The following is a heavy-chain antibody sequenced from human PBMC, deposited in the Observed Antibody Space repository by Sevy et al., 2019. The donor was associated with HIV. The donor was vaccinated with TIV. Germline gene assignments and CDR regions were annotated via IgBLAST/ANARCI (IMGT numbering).Heavy chain of an antibody. J-gene: IGHJ5*02. D-gene: IGHD4-17*01. CDR3: ARDQHDYGGNLRTGWFDP. CDR2: TSYDGSNK. V-gene: IGHV3-30-3*01. CDR1: GFTFSSYA. Sequence: GGSLRLSCAASGFTFSSYAMHWVRQAPGKGLEWVADTSYDGSNKYYADSVKGRFTISRDNSKNTLYLQMNSLRAEDTAVYYCARDQHDYGGNLRTGWFDPWGQGTLVTVSS.